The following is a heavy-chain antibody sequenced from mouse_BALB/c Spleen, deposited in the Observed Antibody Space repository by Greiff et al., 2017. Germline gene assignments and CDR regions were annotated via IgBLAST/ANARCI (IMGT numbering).Heavy chain of an antibody. Sequence: EVKVEESGGGLVKPGGSLKLSCAASGFTFSSYAMSWVRQSPEKRLEWVAEISSGGSYTYYPDTVTGRFTISRDNAKNTLYLEMSSLRSEDTAMYYCAREGLRHYAMDYWGQGTSVTVSS. CDR1: GFTFSSYA. CDR3: AREGLRHYAMDY. CDR2: ISSGGSYT. V-gene: IGHV5-9-4*01. J-gene: IGHJ4*01. D-gene: IGHD2-4*01.